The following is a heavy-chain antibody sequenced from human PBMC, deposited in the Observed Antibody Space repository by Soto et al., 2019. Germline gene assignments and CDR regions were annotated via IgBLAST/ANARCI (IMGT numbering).Heavy chain of an antibody. V-gene: IGHV4-34*01. CDR3: ARVGPWVPYYYDSSPYTFENWFDP. Sequence: SETLSLTCAVYGGSFSGYYWSWIRQPPGKGLEWIGSIYHGGSTYYNPSLNSRVTLSIDMTNNHVSLILNSVTAADTAVYYCARVGPWVPYYYDSSPYTFENWFDPWGQGTLVTVSS. CDR2: IYHGGST. CDR1: GGSFSGYY. D-gene: IGHD3-22*01. J-gene: IGHJ5*02.